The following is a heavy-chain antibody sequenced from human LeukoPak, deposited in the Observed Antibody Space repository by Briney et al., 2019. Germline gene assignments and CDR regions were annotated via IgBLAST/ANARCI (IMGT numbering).Heavy chain of an antibody. CDR2: IWYDGSNK. CDR3: AREGPRGNSQFDY. Sequence: GGSLRLSCAASGFTFSNYGMHWVRQAPGKGLEWVALIWYDGSNKYYTDSVKGRLTISRVNSKDTLFLQMNGLRAEDTAVYYCAREGPRGNSQFDYWGQGTLVTVSS. J-gene: IGHJ4*02. V-gene: IGHV3-33*01. CDR1: GFTFSNYG. D-gene: IGHD4-23*01.